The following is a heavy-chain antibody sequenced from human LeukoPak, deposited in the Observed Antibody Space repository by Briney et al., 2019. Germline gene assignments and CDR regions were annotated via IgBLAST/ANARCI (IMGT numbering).Heavy chain of an antibody. D-gene: IGHD3-22*01. J-gene: IGHJ5*02. V-gene: IGHV4-34*01. CDR1: GGSFSDYY. CDR3: ARGWGVVVIRWFDP. Sequence: PSETLSLTCAVYGGSFSDYYWSWIRQPPGKGLEWIGEINHSGSANYNPSLKSRVTISVDTSKNQFSLKLSSVTAADTAVYYCARGWGVVVIRWFDPWGQGTLVTVSS. CDR2: INHSGSA.